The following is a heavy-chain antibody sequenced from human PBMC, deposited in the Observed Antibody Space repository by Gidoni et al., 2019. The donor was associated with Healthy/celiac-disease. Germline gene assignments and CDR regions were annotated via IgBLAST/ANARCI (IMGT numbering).Heavy chain of an antibody. D-gene: IGHD1-26*01. J-gene: IGHJ6*02. Sequence: EVQLVESGGGLVQPGGSLSLSCAASGFTFSSYEMNWVRQAPGKGLEWVSYISSSGSTIYYADSVKGRFTISRDNAKNSLYLQMNSLRAEDTAVYYCAREREQPYYYGMDVWGQGTTVTVSS. CDR2: ISSSGSTI. CDR3: AREREQPYYYGMDV. CDR1: GFTFSSYE. V-gene: IGHV3-48*03.